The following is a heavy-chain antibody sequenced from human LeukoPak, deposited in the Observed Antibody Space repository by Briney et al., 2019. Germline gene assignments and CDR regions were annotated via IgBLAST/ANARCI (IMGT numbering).Heavy chain of an antibody. D-gene: IGHD3-22*01. CDR1: GFTFSSYG. CDR2: IRYDGSNK. CDR3: TTYLFDSSGYVLSDY. J-gene: IGHJ4*02. Sequence: GGSLRLSCAASGFTFSSYGMHWVRQAPGKGLEWVAFIRYDGSNKYYADSVKGRFTISRDNSKNTLYLQMNSLKTEDTAVYYCTTYLFDSSGYVLSDYWGQGTLVTVSS. V-gene: IGHV3-30*02.